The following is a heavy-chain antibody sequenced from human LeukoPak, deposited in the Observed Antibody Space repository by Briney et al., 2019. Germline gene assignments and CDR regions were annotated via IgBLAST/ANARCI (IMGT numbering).Heavy chain of an antibody. V-gene: IGHV1-2*02. CDR1: GYTFTGAY. Sequence: ASVEVSCKPSGYTFTGAYVHWVRQAPGQGLEWMGWINPNSGETKFAQKFQGRVTMTRDTSISTVYMDLGGLRSDDTAVYYCARVLFNSGYDYWGQGSLVTVSS. CDR3: ARVLFNSGYDY. D-gene: IGHD3-9*01. J-gene: IGHJ4*02. CDR2: INPNSGET.